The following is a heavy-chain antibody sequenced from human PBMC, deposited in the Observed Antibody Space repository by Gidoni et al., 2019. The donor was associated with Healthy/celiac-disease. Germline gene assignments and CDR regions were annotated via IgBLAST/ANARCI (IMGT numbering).Heavy chain of an antibody. Sequence: QVPLQQWGAGPLKPAETLSLTCAVYGGSFSGYYWSWNRQPPGKGLEWIGEINHSGSPNYNPSLKSRVTISVDTSKNQFSLKLSSVTAADTAVYYCARGAKITIFGVVIKASFDYWGQGTLVTVSS. CDR2: INHSGSP. CDR3: ARGAKITIFGVVIKASFDY. V-gene: IGHV4-34*01. CDR1: GGSFSGYY. D-gene: IGHD3-3*01. J-gene: IGHJ4*02.